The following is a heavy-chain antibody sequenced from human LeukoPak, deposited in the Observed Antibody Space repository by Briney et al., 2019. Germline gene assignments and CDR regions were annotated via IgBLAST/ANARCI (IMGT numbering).Heavy chain of an antibody. CDR1: GFTFSSYS. J-gene: IGHJ4*02. V-gene: IGHV3-48*01. D-gene: IGHD3-10*01. Sequence: PGGSLRLSCAASGFTFSSYSMNWVRQAPGKGLEWVSHISSSSSTIYYADSVKGRFTISRDNAKNSLYLQMNSLRAEDTAVYYCARDQYYASGTYYNSSKGYFDYWGQGTLVTVSS. CDR3: ARDQYYASGTYYNSSKGYFDY. CDR2: ISSSSSTI.